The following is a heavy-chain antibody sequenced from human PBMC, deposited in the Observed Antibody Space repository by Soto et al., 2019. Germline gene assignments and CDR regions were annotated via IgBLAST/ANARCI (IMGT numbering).Heavy chain of an antibody. CDR2: ISAYNGNT. V-gene: IGHV1-18*01. CDR1: GYTFTSYG. D-gene: IGHD3-3*01. J-gene: IGHJ6*03. Sequence: QDQLVQSGAEVKKPGASVKVACKASGYTFTSYGISWVRQAPGQGLEWMGWISAYNGNTNYAQKLQGRVTMTTDTSTSTAYMELRSLRSDDTAVYYCARARGYDFWSGYYVARRGYYMDVWGIGTTVTVSS. CDR3: ARARGYDFWSGYYVARRGYYMDV.